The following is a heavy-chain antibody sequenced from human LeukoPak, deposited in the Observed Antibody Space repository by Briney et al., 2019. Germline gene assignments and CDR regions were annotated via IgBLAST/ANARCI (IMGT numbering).Heavy chain of an antibody. CDR1: GGTFSSYA. D-gene: IGHD3-3*01. Sequence: SVKVSCKASGGTFSSYAISWVRQAPGQGLEWMGGIIPIFGTANYAQKLQGRVTMTTDTSTSTAYMELRSLRSDDTAVYYCARDTIFGVVPFTDWGQETLVTVSS. J-gene: IGHJ4*02. CDR2: IIPIFGTA. V-gene: IGHV1-69*05. CDR3: ARDTIFGVVPFTD.